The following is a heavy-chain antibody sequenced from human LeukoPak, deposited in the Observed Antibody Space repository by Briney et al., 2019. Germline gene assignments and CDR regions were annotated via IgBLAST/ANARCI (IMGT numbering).Heavy chain of an antibody. Sequence: ASVKVSCKASGYTFTSYGISWVRQAPGQGLEWMGWISAYNGNTNYAQKLQGRVTMTTDTSTSTAYMELRSLRSDDTAVYYCARDQLYDSSGYFGYWGQGTLVTVSS. CDR1: GYTFTSYG. CDR3: ARDQLYDSSGYFGY. D-gene: IGHD3-22*01. J-gene: IGHJ4*02. V-gene: IGHV1-18*01. CDR2: ISAYNGNT.